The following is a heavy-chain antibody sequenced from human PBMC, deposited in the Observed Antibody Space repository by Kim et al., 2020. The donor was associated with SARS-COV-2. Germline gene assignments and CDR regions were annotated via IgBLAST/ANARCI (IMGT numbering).Heavy chain of an antibody. CDR1: GYTLTEVS. V-gene: IGHV1-24*01. Sequence: ASVKVSCKVSGYTLTEVSMHWVRQAPGKGLEWMGGFDPEDGETIYAQKFQGRVTMTEDTSTDTAYMELSSLRSEDTAVYYCATDSYSSGWHRYYGMDVWGQGTTVTVSS. CDR2: FDPEDGET. J-gene: IGHJ6*02. D-gene: IGHD6-19*01. CDR3: ATDSYSSGWHRYYGMDV.